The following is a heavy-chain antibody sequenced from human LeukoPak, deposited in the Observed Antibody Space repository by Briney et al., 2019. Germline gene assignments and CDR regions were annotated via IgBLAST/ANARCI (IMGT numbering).Heavy chain of an antibody. CDR3: AREGYYDSSGYYHLDAFDM. Sequence: SQTLSLTCAISGDSVSSNSAAWNWIRQSPSRGLEWLVRTYYRAKWYNDYAVSVKSRVTINADTSKNQFSLQLNSVTPEDTAVYYCAREGYYDSSGYYHLDAFDMWGQGTMVTVSS. CDR1: GDSVSSNSAA. J-gene: IGHJ3*02. CDR2: TYYRAKWYN. V-gene: IGHV6-1*01. D-gene: IGHD3-22*01.